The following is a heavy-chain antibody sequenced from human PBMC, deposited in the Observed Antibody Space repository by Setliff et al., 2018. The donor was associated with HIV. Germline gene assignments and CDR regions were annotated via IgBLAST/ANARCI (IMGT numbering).Heavy chain of an antibody. CDR1: GVSISNYY. CDR2: MYYSGNT. V-gene: IGHV4-59*08. D-gene: IGHD3-22*01. J-gene: IGHJ5*02. CDR3: ARGSSYDSSGYYFNWFDP. Sequence: SETLSLTCTVSGVSISNYYWSWIRQPPGKGLEWIGYMYYSGNTNYNPSLKSRVTISVDTSKNQFYLKLSSVTAADTAVYYCARGSSYDSSGYYFNWFDPWGQGTLVTVSS.